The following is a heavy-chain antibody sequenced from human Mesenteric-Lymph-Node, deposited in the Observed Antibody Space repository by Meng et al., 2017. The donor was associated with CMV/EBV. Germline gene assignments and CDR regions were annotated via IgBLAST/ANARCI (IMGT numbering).Heavy chain of an antibody. Sequence: GGSLKISCAASGFTFSDYYMSWIRQAPGKGLEWVSYISSSGSTIYYADSVKGRFTISRDNAKNSLYLQMNSLRAEDTAVYYCAREDYDFWSGYTDYWGQGTLVTVSS. CDR1: GFTFSDYY. D-gene: IGHD3-3*01. CDR2: ISSSGSTI. CDR3: AREDYDFWSGYTDY. J-gene: IGHJ4*02. V-gene: IGHV3-11*01.